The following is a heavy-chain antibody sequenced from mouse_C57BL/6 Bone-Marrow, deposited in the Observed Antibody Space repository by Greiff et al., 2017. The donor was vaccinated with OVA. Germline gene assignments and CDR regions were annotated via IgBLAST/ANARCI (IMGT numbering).Heavy chain of an antibody. D-gene: IGHD2-3*01. V-gene: IGHV1-19*01. CDR2: INPYNGGT. J-gene: IGHJ2*01. CDR3: AREDDGYYRYYLDY. Sequence: EVQLQESGPVLVKPGASVKMSCKASGYTFTDYYMNWVKQSHGKSLEWIGVINPYNGGTSYNQKFKGKATLTVDKSSSTAYMELNSLTSEDSAVYYCAREDDGYYRYYLDYWGQGTTLTVSS. CDR1: GYTFTDYY.